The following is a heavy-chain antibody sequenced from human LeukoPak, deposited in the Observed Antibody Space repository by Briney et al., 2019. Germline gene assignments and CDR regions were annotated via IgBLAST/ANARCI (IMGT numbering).Heavy chain of an antibody. CDR2: IDHSDSYT. CDR1: GYSLSRDC. J-gene: IGHJ3*02. D-gene: IGHD5-12*01. CDR3: ARYIVATFFSQHAFDI. Sequence: RGELLQISCECAGYSLSRDCVWGLGDMAAKNKQWMVRIDHSDSYTNYSTSFKGHVTISADKSISTAYLQWSSLNASETAMYYCARYIVATFFSQHAFDIWGQGKMVTVSS. V-gene: IGHV5-10-1*01.